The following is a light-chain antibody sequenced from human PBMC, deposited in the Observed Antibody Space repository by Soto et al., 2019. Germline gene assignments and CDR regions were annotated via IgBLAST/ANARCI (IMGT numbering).Light chain of an antibody. Sequence: LTQSPGTLSLSPGERATLSCRASQTIGGNFLAWYQQKPGQAPRLLIHVASRRAPGTPDRFSGSGSGTDFTLTIDRLEPEDFALSFCQHYGRSPWTFGQGTEVEIK. J-gene: IGKJ1*01. CDR1: QTIGGNF. CDR3: QHYGRSPWT. V-gene: IGKV3-20*01. CDR2: VAS.